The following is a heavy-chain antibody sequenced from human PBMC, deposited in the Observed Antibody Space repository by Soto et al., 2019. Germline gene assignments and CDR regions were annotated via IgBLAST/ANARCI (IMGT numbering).Heavy chain of an antibody. CDR3: GRGRSGQIVVFY. D-gene: IGHD3-3*01. CDR1: GYTFTGHY. Sequence: ASVKVSCKASGYTFTGHYIHWVRQAPEQGPEWMGEIGPESGATRYAQKFRGRVTMTMDSSITTVYMELKNLSPDDTAVYYCGRGRSGQIVVFYWGQGTPVTVS. CDR2: IGPESGAT. J-gene: IGHJ4*02. V-gene: IGHV1-2*02.